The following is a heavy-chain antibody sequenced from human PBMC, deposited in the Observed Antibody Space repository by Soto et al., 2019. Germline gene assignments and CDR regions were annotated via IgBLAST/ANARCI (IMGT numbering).Heavy chain of an antibody. CDR1: GFIFSSYS. CDR2: ISSSASII. V-gene: IGHV3-48*02. D-gene: IGHD6-13*01. J-gene: IGHJ4*02. Sequence: GGSLRLSCAASGFIFSSYSVNWVRQAPGKGLEWVSFISSSASIIYYADSVKGRFTISRDNAKNSLYLQMNSLRDEDTAVYYCARGYTSSWSFFDYWGQGTLVTVSS. CDR3: ARGYTSSWSFFDY.